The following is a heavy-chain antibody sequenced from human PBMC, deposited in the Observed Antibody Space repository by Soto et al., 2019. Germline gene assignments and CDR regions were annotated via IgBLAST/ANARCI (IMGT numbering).Heavy chain of an antibody. CDR1: GYTFTSYG. CDR3: ARECVWDSSSPNWFDP. CDR2: ISAYNGNT. V-gene: IGHV1-18*01. Sequence: GASVKVSCKASGYTFTSYGISWVRQAPGQGLEWMGWISAYNGNTNYAQKLQGRVTMTTDTSTSTAYMELRSLRSDDTAVYYCARECVWDSSSPNWFDPWGQGTLVTVSS. J-gene: IGHJ5*02. D-gene: IGHD6-6*01.